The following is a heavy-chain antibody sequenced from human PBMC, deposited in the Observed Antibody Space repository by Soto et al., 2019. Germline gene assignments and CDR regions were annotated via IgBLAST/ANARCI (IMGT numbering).Heavy chain of an antibody. CDR2: INSDGSST. CDR3: ARRNARSTLGYYFDY. V-gene: IGHV3-74*01. D-gene: IGHD1-1*01. CDR1: GFTFSSYW. J-gene: IGHJ4*02. Sequence: EVQLVESGGGLVQPGGSLRLSCADSGFTFSSYWMHWVRQAPGKGLVWVSRINSDGSSTSYADSVKGRFTISRDNAKNSLYLQMNSLRAEDTAVYYCARRNARSTLGYYFDYWGQGTLVTVSS.